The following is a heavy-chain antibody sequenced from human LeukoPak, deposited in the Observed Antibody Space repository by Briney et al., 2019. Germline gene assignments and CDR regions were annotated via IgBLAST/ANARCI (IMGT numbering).Heavy chain of an antibody. CDR2: VDSNSNFM. CDR3: AKDSHSWSRDY. V-gene: IGHV3-21*01. D-gene: IGHD6-13*01. CDR1: GFTFSSYE. Sequence: GGSLRLSCAASGFTFSSYEMNWVRQAPGKGLEWVSLVDSNSNFMNYADSVKGRFTISRDNAKKSLCLEMNSLRAEDTAVYYCAKDSHSWSRDYWGQGTLVTVSS. J-gene: IGHJ4*02.